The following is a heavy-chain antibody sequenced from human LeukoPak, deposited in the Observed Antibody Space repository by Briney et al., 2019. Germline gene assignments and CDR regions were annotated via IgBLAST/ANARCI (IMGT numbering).Heavy chain of an antibody. CDR2: IKQDGSEK. J-gene: IGHJ4*02. V-gene: IGHV3-7*01. D-gene: IGHD2-15*01. CDR3: ARAPSTYCSGGSCYLYYFDY. CDR1: GFTFSSYW. Sequence: GGSLRRSCAASGFTFSSYWMSWVRQAPGKGLEWVANIKQDGSEKYYVDSVKGRFTISRDNAKNSLYLQMNSLRAEDTAVYYCARAPSTYCSGGSCYLYYFDYWGQGTLVTVSS.